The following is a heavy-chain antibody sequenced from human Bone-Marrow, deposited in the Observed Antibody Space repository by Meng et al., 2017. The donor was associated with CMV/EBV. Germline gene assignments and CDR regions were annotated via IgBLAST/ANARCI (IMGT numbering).Heavy chain of an antibody. D-gene: IGHD2-2*01. CDR2: ISYDGSNK. Sequence: GESLKISCAASGFTFSSYAMHWVRQAPGKGLEWVAVISYDGSNKYYADTVKGRFTISRDNSKNTLYLQMNSLRAEDTAVYYCARAPEYQLPKGYYYYGMDVWGQGTTVTVSS. CDR1: GFTFSSYA. CDR3: ARAPEYQLPKGYYYYGMDV. J-gene: IGHJ6*01. V-gene: IGHV3-30-3*01.